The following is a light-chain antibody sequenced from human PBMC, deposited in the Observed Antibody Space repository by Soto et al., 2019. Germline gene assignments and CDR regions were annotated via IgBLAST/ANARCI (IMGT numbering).Light chain of an antibody. V-gene: IGKV1-33*01. CDR3: QQYDNLPLT. J-gene: IGKJ4*01. CDR2: DAS. Sequence: DIQMTQSPSSLSASVGDRVTITCQASQDISNYLNWYQQKPGKAPKLLIYDASNLETGVLSRFSRSGSGTDFTFTISSLQPEDIATYYCQQYDNLPLTFGGGTKVEIK. CDR1: QDISNY.